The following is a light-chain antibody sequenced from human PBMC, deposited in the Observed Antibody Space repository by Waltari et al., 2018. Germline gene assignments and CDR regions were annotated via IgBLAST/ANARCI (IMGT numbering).Light chain of an antibody. V-gene: IGKV1-5*03. CDR2: KAS. J-gene: IGKJ1*01. Sequence: DIQMTQSPSTLSASVGARVTITCRASQSVSNWLAWYQQKPGKAPNLLIYKASSLEGGVPSRFSGSGSGTAFTLTISSLQPDDFATYYCQQYNSYPWTFGQGTKVEIK. CDR1: QSVSNW. CDR3: QQYNSYPWT.